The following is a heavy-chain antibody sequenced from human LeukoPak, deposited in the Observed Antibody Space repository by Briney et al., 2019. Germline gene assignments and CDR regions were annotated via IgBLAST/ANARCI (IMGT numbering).Heavy chain of an antibody. V-gene: IGHV3-23*01. J-gene: IGHJ4*02. CDR1: GFTFGSCD. D-gene: IGHD6-13*01. Sequence: PGGTLRLSCAASGFTFGSCDMSWVRQAPGEGLEWVSTISGSGTNTYYADSVKGRFTISRDNSKNTLYLQMSSLSAEDTGVYYCAKRSYSSNWYFDYWGQGTLVTVSS. CDR2: ISGSGTNT. CDR3: AKRSYSSNWYFDY.